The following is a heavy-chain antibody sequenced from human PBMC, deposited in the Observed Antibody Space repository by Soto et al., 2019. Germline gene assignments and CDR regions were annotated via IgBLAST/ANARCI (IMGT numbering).Heavy chain of an antibody. Sequence: ASVKVSCKASGGTFSSYTISWVRQAPGQGLEWMGRIIPILGIANYAQKFQGRVTITADKSTSTAYMELSSLRSEDTAVYYCASGTTGTTDWFDPWGQGTLVTVSS. J-gene: IGHJ5*02. CDR3: ASGTTGTTDWFDP. D-gene: IGHD1-1*01. CDR1: GGTFSSYT. CDR2: IIPILGIA. V-gene: IGHV1-69*02.